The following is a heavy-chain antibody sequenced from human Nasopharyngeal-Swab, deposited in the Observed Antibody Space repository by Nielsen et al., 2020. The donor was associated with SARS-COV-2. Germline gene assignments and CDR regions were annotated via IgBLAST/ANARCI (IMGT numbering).Heavy chain of an antibody. CDR3: AKDRMRFLEWLLRPSFDY. D-gene: IGHD3-3*01. CDR2: IIGSGGST. V-gene: IGHV3-23*01. J-gene: IGHJ4*02. Sequence: VRQDPGRGLEWGSAIIGSGGSTYYEDSVKGRFTITRDNSKNTLYLQMNSLRAEDTAVYYCAKDRMRFLEWLLRPSFDYWGQGTLVTVSS.